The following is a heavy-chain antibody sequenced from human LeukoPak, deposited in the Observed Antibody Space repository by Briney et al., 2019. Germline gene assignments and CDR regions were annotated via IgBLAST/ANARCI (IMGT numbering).Heavy chain of an antibody. D-gene: IGHD6-13*01. CDR3: ARAAYSSTWYSRYFDL. V-gene: IGHV3-30*02. CDR2: IRFDGSTK. CDR1: GFTFSNYG. J-gene: IGHJ2*01. Sequence: GGSLRLSCATSGFTFSNYGMHWVRQAPGKGLEWVAFIRFDGSTKYYADSVKGRFTISRDNSKNTFYLQMNSLRAGDTAVYYCARAAYSSTWYSRYFDLWGRGTLVTVSS.